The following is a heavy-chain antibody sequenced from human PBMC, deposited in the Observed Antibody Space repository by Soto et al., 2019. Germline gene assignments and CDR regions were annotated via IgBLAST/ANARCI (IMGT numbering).Heavy chain of an antibody. CDR2: INVGNGNT. V-gene: IGHV1-3*05. J-gene: IGHJ6*02. CDR1: GYTFTNYA. Sequence: QVQLVQSGAEEKKPGASVKVSCKASGYTFTNYAIHWVRQAPGQRLEWMGWINVGNGNTKYSQKFQGRVTFTRDTSASTADMELHSLRSEDTAVYYCARRGDGMDIWGQGTTVTVYS. CDR3: ARRGDGMDI. D-gene: IGHD3-10*01.